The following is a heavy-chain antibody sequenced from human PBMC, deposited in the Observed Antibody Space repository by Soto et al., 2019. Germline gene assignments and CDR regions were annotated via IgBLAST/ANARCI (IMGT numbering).Heavy chain of an antibody. CDR3: ARRGGDVYWYFDL. Sequence: QVQLQESGPGLVKPSETLSLTCTVSGGSISNYYWNWIRQPPGKGLDWIGYIYYSGSTKYNPALKSRVIISVDPSNNQFSLKLSSVTAADTAVYYCARRGGDVYWYFDLWGRGTLATVSS. D-gene: IGHD2-21*01. V-gene: IGHV4-59*08. CDR1: GGSISNYY. J-gene: IGHJ2*01. CDR2: IYYSGST.